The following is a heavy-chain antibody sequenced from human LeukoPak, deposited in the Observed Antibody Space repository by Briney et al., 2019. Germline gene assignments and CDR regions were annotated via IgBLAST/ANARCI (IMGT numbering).Heavy chain of an antibody. CDR3: ARGSLTGEYGMDV. CDR1: GFTFSSYE. CDR2: TSGSGRTI. J-gene: IGHJ6*02. D-gene: IGHD1-20*01. V-gene: IGHV3-48*03. Sequence: GGSLRLSCAASGFTFSSYEMNWVRQAQGRGLEWISYTSGSGRTIYYADSVKGRSTISRDNAKNSLYLQMNSLRVEDTAVYYCARGSLTGEYGMDVWGQGTTVTVSS.